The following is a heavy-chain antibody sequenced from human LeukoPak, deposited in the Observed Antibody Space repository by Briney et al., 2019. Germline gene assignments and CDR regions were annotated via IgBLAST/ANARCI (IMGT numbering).Heavy chain of an antibody. V-gene: IGHV1-46*03. CDR1: GYTFTSYY. D-gene: IGHD7-27*01. CDR2: INPSAGST. Sequence: ASVKVSCKASGYTFTSYYMQWVRQAPGQGLEWMGIINPSAGSTSYAQKFQGRVSMTRDTSTSTVYMQLSSLRSEDTAIYYCARTHSWGDKGYFDFWGQGTLVTVSS. J-gene: IGHJ4*02. CDR3: ARTHSWGDKGYFDF.